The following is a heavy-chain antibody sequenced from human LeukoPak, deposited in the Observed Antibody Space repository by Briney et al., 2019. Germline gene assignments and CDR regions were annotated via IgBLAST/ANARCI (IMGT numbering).Heavy chain of an antibody. J-gene: IGHJ3*02. Sequence: GGSLRLSCVASGFTFSTYSINWIRQAPGKGREWISYITSESSAMSYADSVKGRFTISRDNAKNSLYLHMNSLSDEDTAMYFCVRDLLWAFDIWGQGTMVTVSS. V-gene: IGHV3-48*02. CDR1: GFTFSTYS. D-gene: IGHD2-21*01. CDR2: ITSESSAM. CDR3: VRDLLWAFDI.